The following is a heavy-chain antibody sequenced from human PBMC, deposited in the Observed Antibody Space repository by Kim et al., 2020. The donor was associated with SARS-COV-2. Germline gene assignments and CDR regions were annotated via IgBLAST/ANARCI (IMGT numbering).Heavy chain of an antibody. CDR2: IIPIFGTV. D-gene: IGHD2-2*01. CDR3: ASGAKDIVVVPAAMGGHYYYYGMDV. Sequence: SVKVSCKASGGTFSSYAISWVRQAPGQGLEWMGGIIPIFGTVNYAQKFQGRVTITADESTSTAYMELSSLRSEDTAVYYCASGAKDIVVVPAAMGGHYYYYGMDVWGQGTTVTVSS. CDR1: GGTFSSYA. J-gene: IGHJ6*02. V-gene: IGHV1-69*13.